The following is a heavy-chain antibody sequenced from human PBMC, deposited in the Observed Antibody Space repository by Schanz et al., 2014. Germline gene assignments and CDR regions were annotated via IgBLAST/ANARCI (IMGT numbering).Heavy chain of an antibody. D-gene: IGHD1-26*01. CDR2: ISASGGTT. CDR1: GFGFSSYS. Sequence: EVQLVESGGGLIQPGGSLRLSCAASGFGFSSYSMNWVRQAPGKGLEWVSAISASGGTTYYADSVKGRFTISRDNTKNSLFLQLNSLRAEDTGLYFCARGGSGSHYRLDYWGQGTLVTVSS. J-gene: IGHJ4*02. V-gene: IGHV3-21*03. CDR3: ARGGSGSHYRLDY.